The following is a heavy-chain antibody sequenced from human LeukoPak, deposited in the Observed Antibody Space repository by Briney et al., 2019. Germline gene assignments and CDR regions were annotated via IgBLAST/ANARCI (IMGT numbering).Heavy chain of an antibody. CDR2: IYPGDSDT. J-gene: IGHJ4*02. CDR3: ARRLVGATNTFDY. CDR1: GSRFTSYW. Sequence: GESLKISCKGSGSRFTSYWIGWVRQMPGKGLEWMGIIYPGDSDTRYSPSFQGQVTISADKSISTAYLQWSSLKASDTAMYYCARRLVGATNTFDYWGQGTLVTVSS. V-gene: IGHV5-51*01. D-gene: IGHD1-26*01.